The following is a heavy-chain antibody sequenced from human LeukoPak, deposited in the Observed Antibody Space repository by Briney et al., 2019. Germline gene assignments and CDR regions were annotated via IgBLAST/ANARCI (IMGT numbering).Heavy chain of an antibody. CDR3: AKSRRDGYNLDAFDI. V-gene: IGHV3-43*02. CDR2: ISGDGGST. J-gene: IGHJ3*02. D-gene: IGHD5-24*01. CDR1: GFTLDEYA. Sequence: GGSLTLTCPASGFTLDEYAMHWVRQAPAKGREGVSLISGDGGSTYYADSVKGRFTISRDNSKNSLYLQMNSLRTEDTALYYCAKSRRDGYNLDAFDIWGQGTMVTVSS.